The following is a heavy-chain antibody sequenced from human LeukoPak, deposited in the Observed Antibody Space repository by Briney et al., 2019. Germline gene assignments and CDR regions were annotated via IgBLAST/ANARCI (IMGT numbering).Heavy chain of an antibody. CDR3: ARGGYRSSTSCYVPYYYYGMDV. CDR2: ISYDGSNK. Sequence: PGGSLRLSCAASGFTFSSYAMHWVRQAPGKGLEWVAVISYDGSNKYYADSVKGRFTISRDNSKNTLYLQMNSLRAEDTAVYYCARGGYRSSTSCYVPYYYYGMDVWGQGTTVTVSS. V-gene: IGHV3-30-3*01. J-gene: IGHJ6*02. D-gene: IGHD2-2*03. CDR1: GFTFSSYA.